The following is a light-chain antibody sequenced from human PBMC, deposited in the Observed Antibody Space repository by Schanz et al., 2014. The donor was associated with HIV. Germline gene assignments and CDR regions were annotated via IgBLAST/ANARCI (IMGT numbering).Light chain of an antibody. J-gene: IGLJ2*01. CDR3: QSYDNSLSAVV. V-gene: IGLV1-51*01. Sequence: QSVLTQPPSVSAAPGQKVTISCSGSSSNIGNNYVSWYQQLPGTAPKLLIYDNNKRPSGIPDRFSGSKSGTSATLGITGLQSEDEADYYCQSYDNSLSAVVFGGGTKLTV. CDR1: SSNIGNNY. CDR2: DNN.